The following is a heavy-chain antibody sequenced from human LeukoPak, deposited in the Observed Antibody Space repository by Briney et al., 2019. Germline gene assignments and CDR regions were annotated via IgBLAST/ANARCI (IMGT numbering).Heavy chain of an antibody. CDR3: ARGIVVVPDS. CDR1: GGSINGYF. Sequence: SETLSLTCTVSGGSINGYFWSWIRQPPGKGLEWIGYIYYSGSTNYNPSLKSRVTISVDTSKNQFSLKLSSVTAADTAVYYCARGIVVVPDSWGQGALVTVSS. V-gene: IGHV4-59*01. J-gene: IGHJ4*02. D-gene: IGHD2-2*01. CDR2: IYYSGST.